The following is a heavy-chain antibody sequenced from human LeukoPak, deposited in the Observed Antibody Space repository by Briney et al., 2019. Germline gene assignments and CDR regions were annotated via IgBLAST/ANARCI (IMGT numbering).Heavy chain of an antibody. J-gene: IGHJ4*02. Sequence: SETLSLTCTVSGGSISSYYWSWIRQPPGKGLEWIGYIYYSGSTNYNPSLKSRVTISVDTSKNQFSLKLSSVTAADTAVYYCARQWLTTVTSYFDYWGQGTLVTVSS. CDR2: IYYSGST. CDR1: GGSISSYY. CDR3: ARQWLTTVTSYFDY. V-gene: IGHV4-59*08. D-gene: IGHD4-11*01.